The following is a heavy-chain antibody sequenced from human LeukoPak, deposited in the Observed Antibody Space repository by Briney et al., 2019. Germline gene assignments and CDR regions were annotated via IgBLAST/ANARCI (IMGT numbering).Heavy chain of an antibody. V-gene: IGHV4-4*02. J-gene: IGHJ4*02. Sequence: PSETLSLTCAVSGGSISTSNWWSWVRQPPGKGLEWIGEIYHSGSTNYNPSLKSRVTISVDKSKNQFSLKLSSVTAADTAVYFCARVPHSGSYTCDFWGQGTLVTVS. CDR2: IYHSGST. D-gene: IGHD1-26*01. CDR3: ARVPHSGSYTCDF. CDR1: GGSISTSNW.